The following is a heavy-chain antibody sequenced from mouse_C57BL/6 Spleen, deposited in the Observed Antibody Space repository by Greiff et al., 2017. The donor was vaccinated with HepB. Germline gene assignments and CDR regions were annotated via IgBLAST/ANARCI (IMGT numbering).Heavy chain of an antibody. D-gene: IGHD1-1*01. CDR3: ARPPYGSSPLWFAC. J-gene: IGHJ3*01. V-gene: IGHV1-50*01. CDR1: GYTFTSYW. Sequence: QVQLQQPGAELVKPGASVKLSCKASGYTFTSYWMQWVNQRPGQGLEWIGEIDPSDSYTNYNQKLKGKATLTVDTSSSKAYMQLSSLTSEDSAVYYCARPPYGSSPLWFACWGQGTLVTVSA. CDR2: IDPSDSYT.